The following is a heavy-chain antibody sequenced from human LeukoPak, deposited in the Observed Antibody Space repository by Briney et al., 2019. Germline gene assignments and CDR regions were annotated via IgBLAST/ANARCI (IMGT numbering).Heavy chain of an antibody. CDR2: ISSNGGST. D-gene: IGHD3-22*01. J-gene: IGHJ4*02. CDR3: ASSYHYDNSGYYPFDN. CDR1: GFRFSRYA. V-gene: IGHV3-64*01. Sequence: GGSLRLSCATSGFRFSRYAMHWVRQAPGKGLEYVSAISSNGGSTYYAKSVKGRFVISRHNSKNTLNLQMGSLRAEDMAVYYCASSYHYDNSGYYPFDNGGQGTLVTVSS.